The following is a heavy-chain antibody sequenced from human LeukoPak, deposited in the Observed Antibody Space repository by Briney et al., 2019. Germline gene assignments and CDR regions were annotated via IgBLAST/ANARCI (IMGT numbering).Heavy chain of an antibody. J-gene: IGHJ4*02. CDR3: ARRVNYYDSSGYWTIFDY. D-gene: IGHD3-22*01. CDR2: INPNSGDT. CDR1: GYTFTDYY. V-gene: IGHV1-2*02. Sequence: ASVKVSCKASGYTFTDYYMHWVRQAPGQGLEWMGWINPNSGDTKYAQKFQGRVTMTRDTSISTAYMELSRLFFDDTAIYYCARRVNYYDSSGYWTIFDYWGQGTLVTVSS.